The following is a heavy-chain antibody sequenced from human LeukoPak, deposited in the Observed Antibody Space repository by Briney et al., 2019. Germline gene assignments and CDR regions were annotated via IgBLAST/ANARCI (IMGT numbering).Heavy chain of an antibody. Sequence: GASVKVSCKTSGYSLILYGIRWVRQAPGQGPEWMGWISTSTGDTKYTQKFQGRVTLTTDTSTSTAYMELSSLRSDDTAVYYCARGIAARPPLGYFDYWGQGTLVTVSS. D-gene: IGHD6-6*01. CDR2: ISTSTGDT. CDR1: GYSLILYG. CDR3: ARGIAARPPLGYFDY. J-gene: IGHJ4*02. V-gene: IGHV1-18*01.